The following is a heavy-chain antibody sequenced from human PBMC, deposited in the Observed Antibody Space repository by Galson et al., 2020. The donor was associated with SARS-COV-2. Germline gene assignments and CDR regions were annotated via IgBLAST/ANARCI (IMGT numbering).Heavy chain of an antibody. J-gene: IGHJ4*02. Sequence: ASVKVSCKASGYTFTSYYMHWVRQAPGQGLAWMGIINPSGGSTSYAQKFQGRVTLTRDTSTSTVYMELSSLRSEDTAVYYCARSPVYDFWSGHQSQYYFDYWGQGTLVTVSS. CDR1: GYTFTSYY. V-gene: IGHV1-46*01. CDR2: INPSGGST. CDR3: ARSPVYDFWSGHQSQYYFDY. D-gene: IGHD3-3*01.